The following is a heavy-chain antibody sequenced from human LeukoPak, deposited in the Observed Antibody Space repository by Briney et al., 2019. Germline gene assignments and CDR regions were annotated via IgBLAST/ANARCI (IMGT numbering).Heavy chain of an antibody. CDR3: ARARELQYYFDY. D-gene: IGHD1-7*01. V-gene: IGHV4-30-4*08. CDR1: GGSISSGDYY. J-gene: IGHJ4*02. CDR2: IYYSGST. Sequence: SQTLSLTCTVSGGSISSGDYYWSWICQPPGKGLEWIGYIYYSGSTYYNPSLKSRVTISVDTSKNQFSLKLSSVTAADTAVYYCARARELQYYFDYWGQGTLVTVSS.